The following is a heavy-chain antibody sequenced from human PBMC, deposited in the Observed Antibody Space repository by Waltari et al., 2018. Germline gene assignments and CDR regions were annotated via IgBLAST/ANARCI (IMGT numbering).Heavy chain of an antibody. CDR3: ARGTYYYDNAGPYFDS. CDR2: MDNDGSSP. V-gene: IGHV3-74*01. CDR1: GFNISRHW. J-gene: IGHJ5*01. Sequence: EVQLVKSGGGLVQPGGSLRLSCAASGFNISRHWMHWVRQGPGKGLVWVARMDNDGSSPIYADSAKGRFTISRDNSKNTVYLQMNGLRAEDTAVYYCARGTYYYDNAGPYFDSWGQGILVTVSS. D-gene: IGHD3-22*01.